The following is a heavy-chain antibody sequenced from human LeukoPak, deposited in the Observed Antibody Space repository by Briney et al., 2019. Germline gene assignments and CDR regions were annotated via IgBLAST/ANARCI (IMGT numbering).Heavy chain of an antibody. CDR1: GGSISSYY. J-gene: IGHJ4*02. D-gene: IGHD1-26*01. CDR2: IFYSGST. Sequence: SETLSLTCTVSGGSISSYYWSWIRQSPGKGLEWVGHIFYSGSTNYNPSPKSRVTMSVDTSKNQFSLKLSSVTAADTAVYYCARGIREWELLDYWGQGTLVTVSS. CDR3: ARGIREWELLDY. V-gene: IGHV4-59*12.